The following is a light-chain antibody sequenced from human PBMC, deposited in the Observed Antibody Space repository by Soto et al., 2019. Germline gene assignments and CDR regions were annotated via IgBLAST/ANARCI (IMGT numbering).Light chain of an antibody. J-gene: IGLJ1*01. V-gene: IGLV2-14*01. CDR2: EVS. Sequence: QSALTQPASVAGSPGQSITISCTGTSSDVGGYNYVSWYQQHPGKAPKLMIYEVSNRPSGVSNRFSVSKSGNTASLTISGLQAEDEADYYCSSYTSSSPLVFGTRTNVTDL. CDR3: SSYTSSSPLV. CDR1: SSDVGGYNY.